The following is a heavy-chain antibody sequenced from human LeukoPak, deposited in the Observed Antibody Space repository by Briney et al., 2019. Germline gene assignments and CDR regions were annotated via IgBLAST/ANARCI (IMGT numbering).Heavy chain of an antibody. D-gene: IGHD4-11*01. CDR2: ISAYNGNT. J-gene: IGHJ4*02. CDR1: CYTFTSYG. Sequence: ASVKVSCKASCYTFTSYGISWVRQAPGQGLEWMGWISAYNGNTNYAQKLQGRDTMTTDTSTSTAYMELRSLRSDDTAVYYCARVRLGQGLGYWGQGALVTVSS. CDR3: ARVRLGQGLGY. V-gene: IGHV1-18*01.